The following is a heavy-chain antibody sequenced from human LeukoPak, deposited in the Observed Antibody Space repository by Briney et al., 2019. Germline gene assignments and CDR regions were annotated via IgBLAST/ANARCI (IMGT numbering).Heavy chain of an antibody. V-gene: IGHV6-1*01. CDR3: ARGSGGSYRAFDI. J-gene: IGHJ3*02. CDR2: TYYRSKWYN. CDR1: GDSVSSNSAA. D-gene: IGHD1-26*01. Sequence: SQTLSLTFAISGDSVSSNSAAWNWLRQSPSRGLEWLGRTYYRSKWYNDYAVSVTSRITINPDTSKNHFSLQLNSVTPEDTAVYYCARGSGGSYRAFDIWGQGTMVTVSS.